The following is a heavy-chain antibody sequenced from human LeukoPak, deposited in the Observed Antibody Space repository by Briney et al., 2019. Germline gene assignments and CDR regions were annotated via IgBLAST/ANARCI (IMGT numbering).Heavy chain of an antibody. V-gene: IGHV4-4*07. CDR2: IYTSGST. CDR3: ARVQYSSSYNWFDP. D-gene: IGHD6-6*01. Sequence: PSETLSLTCTVSGGSISSYYWSWIRQPAGKGLEWIGRIYTSGSTNYNPSLKSRVTISVDTSKNQFSLKLSSVTAADTAVYYCARVQYSSSYNWFDPWGQGTLVTVSS. CDR1: GGSISSYY. J-gene: IGHJ5*02.